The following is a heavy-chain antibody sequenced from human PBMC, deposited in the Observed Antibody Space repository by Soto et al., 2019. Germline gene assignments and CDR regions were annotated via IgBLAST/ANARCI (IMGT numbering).Heavy chain of an antibody. D-gene: IGHD3-10*01. CDR1: GVSFNNNG. CDR3: ARVLYYGSGSYSPYGMDV. CDR2: VSPPFRTS. Sequence: QVQLVQSGAEVKKPGSSVKVSCKTSGVSFNNNGIGWVRQAPGHGLGWMGGVSPPFRTSNYARTFQGRISITAHASTGTVNMELSRLTSEDTAQYYCARVLYYGSGSYSPYGMDVWGQGTTVTVSS. J-gene: IGHJ6*02. V-gene: IGHV1-69*01.